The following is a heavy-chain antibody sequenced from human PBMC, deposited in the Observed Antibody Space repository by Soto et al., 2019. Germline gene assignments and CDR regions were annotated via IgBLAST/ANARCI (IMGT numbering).Heavy chain of an antibody. CDR2: ISYDGSNK. CDR3: SKEPRYCSGGSCYFDY. Sequence: PGGSLRLSCAASGFTFSSYGMHWVRQAPGKGLEWVAVISYDGSNKYYADSVKGRFTISRDNSKNTLYLQMNSLRAEDTAVYYCSKEPRYCSGGSCYFDYWGQGTLVTVSS. D-gene: IGHD2-15*01. J-gene: IGHJ4*02. CDR1: GFTFSSYG. V-gene: IGHV3-30*18.